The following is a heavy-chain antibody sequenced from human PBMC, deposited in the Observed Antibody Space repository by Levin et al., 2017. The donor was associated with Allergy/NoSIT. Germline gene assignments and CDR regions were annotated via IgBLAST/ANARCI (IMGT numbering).Heavy chain of an antibody. Sequence: SETLSLTCTVSGGSISSSSYYWGWIRQPPGKGLEWIGSIYYSGSTYYNPSLKSRVTISVDTSKNQFSLKLSSVTAADTAVSYCARHPAVIGWFDPWGQGTLVTVSS. CDR3: ARHPAVIGWFDP. CDR1: GGSISSSSYY. D-gene: IGHD2-21*01. V-gene: IGHV4-39*01. J-gene: IGHJ5*02. CDR2: IYYSGST.